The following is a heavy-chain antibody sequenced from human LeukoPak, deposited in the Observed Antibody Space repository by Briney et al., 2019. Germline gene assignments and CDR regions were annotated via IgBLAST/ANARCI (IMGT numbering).Heavy chain of an antibody. CDR1: GGSISSYY. CDR2: IYYSGST. D-gene: IGHD2-2*02. CDR3: ARANGYCSSTSCYTGAFDI. V-gene: IGHV4-59*01. J-gene: IGHJ3*02. Sequence: PETLSLTCTVSGGSISSYYWSWIRQPPGKGLEWIGYIYYSGSTNYNPSLKSRVTISVDTSKNQFSLKLSSVTAADTAVYYCARANGYCSSTSCYTGAFDIWGQGTMVTVSS.